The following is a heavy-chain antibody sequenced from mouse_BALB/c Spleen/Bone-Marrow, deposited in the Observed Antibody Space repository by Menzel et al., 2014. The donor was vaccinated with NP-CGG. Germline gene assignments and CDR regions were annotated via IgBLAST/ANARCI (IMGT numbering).Heavy chain of an antibody. CDR1: GFNIKDTY. Sequence: DVKLQESGAELVKPGASVKLSCTASGFNIKDTYMHWVKQRPEQGLEWIGRIDPANGNTKYDLKFQGKATITADTSSNTAYLQLSSLTSEDTAVDYCARDGNYCYAMDYWGQGTSVTVCS. CDR3: ARDGNYCYAMDY. D-gene: IGHD2-1*01. V-gene: IGHV14-3*02. J-gene: IGHJ4*01. CDR2: IDPANGNT.